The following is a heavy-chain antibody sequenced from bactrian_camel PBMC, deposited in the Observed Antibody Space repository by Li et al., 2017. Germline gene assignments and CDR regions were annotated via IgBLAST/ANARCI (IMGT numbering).Heavy chain of an antibody. J-gene: IGHJ4*01. CDR2: IDSDGST. CDR3: AATNTNCLGAINSVNLPY. Sequence: VQLVESGGGSAQAGGSLRLSCAASGDTCNRCCMGWFRQAPGKEREGVATIDSDGSTSYADSVKGRFTISKDNAKNTLLLQMNSLKPEDSAMYYCAATNTNCLGAINSVNLPYRGQGTQVTVS. CDR1: GDTCNRCC. V-gene: IGHV3S55*01. D-gene: IGHD3*01.